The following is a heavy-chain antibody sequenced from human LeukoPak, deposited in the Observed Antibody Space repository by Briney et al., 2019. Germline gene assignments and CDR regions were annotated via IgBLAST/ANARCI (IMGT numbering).Heavy chain of an antibody. CDR2: INPNSGGT. D-gene: IGHD3-22*01. CDR1: GYTFTGYY. V-gene: IGHV1-2*02. J-gene: IGHJ4*02. Sequence: GASVKVSCKASGYTFTGYYMHWVRQAPGQGLEWMGWINPNSGGTNYAQKFQGRVTMTRDTSKNQFSLKLSSVTAADTAVYYCARHWYYYDFDYWGQGTLVTVSS. CDR3: ARHWYYYDFDY.